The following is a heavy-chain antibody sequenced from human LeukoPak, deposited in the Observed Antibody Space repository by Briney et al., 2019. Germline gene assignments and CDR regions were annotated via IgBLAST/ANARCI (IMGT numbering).Heavy chain of an antibody. CDR3: ARDSSSGRIDY. CDR2: ISAVFANT. V-gene: IGHV3-23*01. D-gene: IGHD6-13*01. J-gene: IGHJ4*02. CDR1: GFTFDNYV. Sequence: AGGSLRLSCAASGFTFDNYVMAWFRQAPGKGLEWVSTISAVFANTYSADSVKGQFTISRDNSKNTLYLQMNSLRAEDTAVYYCARDSSSGRIDYWGQGTLVTVSS.